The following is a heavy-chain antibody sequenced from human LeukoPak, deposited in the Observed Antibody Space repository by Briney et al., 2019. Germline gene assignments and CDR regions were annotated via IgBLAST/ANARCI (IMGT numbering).Heavy chain of an antibody. J-gene: IGHJ3*02. CDR2: ISGSGGST. D-gene: IGHD1-26*01. CDR1: GFTFDEYG. Sequence: PGGSLRLSCAVSGFTFDEYGMSWVRQAPGKGLEWVSAISGSGGSTYYADSVKGRFTISRDNSKNTLYLQMNSLRAEDTAVYYCAKRQRWELLMVGAFDIWGQGTMVTVSS. V-gene: IGHV3-23*01. CDR3: AKRQRWELLMVGAFDI.